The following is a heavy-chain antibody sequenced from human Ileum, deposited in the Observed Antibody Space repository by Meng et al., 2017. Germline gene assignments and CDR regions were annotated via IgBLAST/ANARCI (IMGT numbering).Heavy chain of an antibody. D-gene: IGHD2-2*01. V-gene: IGHV4-4*02. Sequence: HVQLQDSGPGLVNSSVTLSFTCAVSGGSIRISNWWTWVRQAPGKGLEWIGEIYHSGSPNYNPSLKSRVTISVDKSQNQFSLKLNSVTAADTAVYYCARVVGGPASMSGWFDPWGQGTLVTVSS. CDR3: ARVVGGPASMSGWFDP. CDR2: IYHSGSP. J-gene: IGHJ5*01. CDR1: GGSIRISNW.